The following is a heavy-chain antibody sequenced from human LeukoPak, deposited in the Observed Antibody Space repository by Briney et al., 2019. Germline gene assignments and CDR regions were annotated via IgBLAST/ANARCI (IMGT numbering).Heavy chain of an antibody. CDR3: ARGADYDILTGYIGYFDY. D-gene: IGHD3-9*01. Sequence: GGSLRLSCAASGFTFSRYAMQWVRQAPGKGREGGAVISYDGSNKYYADSVKGRFTISRDTSKNTLYLQMNSLRAEDTAVYYCARGADYDILTGYIGYFDYWGQGTLVTVSS. J-gene: IGHJ4*02. CDR1: GFTFSRYA. V-gene: IGHV3-30*04. CDR2: ISYDGSNK.